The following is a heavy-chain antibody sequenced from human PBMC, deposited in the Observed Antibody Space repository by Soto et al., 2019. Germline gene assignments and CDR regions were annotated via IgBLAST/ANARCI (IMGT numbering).Heavy chain of an antibody. J-gene: IGHJ4*02. CDR1: GFTFSSYG. Sequence: QVQLVESGGGVVQPGRSLRLSCAASGFTFSSYGMHWVRQAPGKGLEWVAVISYDGSNKYYADSVKGRFTISRDNSKNTLYLQMNRLRAEDTAVYYCAKCGSSGYYSPGSFDYWGKGTLVTVSS. D-gene: IGHD3-22*01. V-gene: IGHV3-30*18. CDR2: ISYDGSNK. CDR3: AKCGSSGYYSPGSFDY.